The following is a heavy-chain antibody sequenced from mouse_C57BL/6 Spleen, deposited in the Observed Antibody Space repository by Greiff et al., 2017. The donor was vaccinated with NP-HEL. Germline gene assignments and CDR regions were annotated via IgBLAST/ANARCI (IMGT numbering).Heavy chain of an antibody. J-gene: IGHJ4*01. Sequence: EVQGVESGGGLVQSGRSLRLSCATSGFTFSDFYMEWVRQAPGKGLEWIAASRNKANDYTTEYSASVKGRFIVSRDTSQSILYLQMNALRAEDTAIYYCAREAYYYGSSGYYYAMDYWGQGTSVTVSS. D-gene: IGHD1-1*01. CDR2: SRNKANDYTT. CDR3: AREAYYYGSSGYYYAMDY. CDR1: GFTFSDFY. V-gene: IGHV7-1*01.